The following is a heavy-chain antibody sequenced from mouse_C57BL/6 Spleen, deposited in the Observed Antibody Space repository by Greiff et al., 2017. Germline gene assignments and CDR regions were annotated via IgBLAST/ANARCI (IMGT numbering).Heavy chain of an antibody. Sequence: VKLVESGPGLVAPSQSLSITCTVSGFSLTSYGVDWVRQTPGQGLEWLGVIWGGGSTNYNSALMSRLSISIDNSKSQVFLKMNRLQTDDTAMYYCAKRGYYDYDEGFAYWGQGTLVTVSA. D-gene: IGHD2-4*01. J-gene: IGHJ3*01. V-gene: IGHV2-9*01. CDR3: AKRGYYDYDEGFAY. CDR2: IWGGGST. CDR1: GFSLTSYG.